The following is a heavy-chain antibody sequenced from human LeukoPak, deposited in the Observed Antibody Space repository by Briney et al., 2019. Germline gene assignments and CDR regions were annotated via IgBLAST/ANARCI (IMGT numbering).Heavy chain of an antibody. CDR3: ARVPSYCSGGSCYYYYYGMDV. V-gene: IGHV4-59*01. CDR2: IYYSGST. D-gene: IGHD2-15*01. J-gene: IGHJ6*02. Sequence: VKPSETLSLTCTVSGGSTNSYYWSWIRQPPGKGLEWIGYIYYSGSTNYNPSLKSRVTISVDTSKNQFSLKLSSVTAADTAVYYCARVPSYCSGGSCYYYYYGMDVWGQGTTVTVSS. CDR1: GGSTNSYY.